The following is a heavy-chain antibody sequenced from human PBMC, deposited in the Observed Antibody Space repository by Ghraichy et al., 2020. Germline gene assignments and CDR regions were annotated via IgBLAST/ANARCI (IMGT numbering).Heavy chain of an antibody. J-gene: IGHJ6*03. CDR3: ARGSRLTTVNNYYYYYLDV. Sequence: SETLSLTCTVSGGSISSYYWSWIRQSPGRGLEWIGYIHDSGNTNYNPSLKGRVTISVDTSNNQFSLKLSSVTAADTAVYHCARGSRLTTVNNYYYYYLDVWGKGTTVTVSS. CDR1: GGSISSYY. D-gene: IGHD4-17*01. CDR2: IHDSGNT. V-gene: IGHV4-59*01.